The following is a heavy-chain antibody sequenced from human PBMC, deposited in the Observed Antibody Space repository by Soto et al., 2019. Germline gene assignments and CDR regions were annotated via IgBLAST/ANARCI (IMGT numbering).Heavy chain of an antibody. D-gene: IGHD5-18*01. CDR1: GGIFKTDA. V-gene: IGHV1-69*01. Sequence: QVHLEQSGAEVKKPGSSVKVSCKASGGIFKTDAVAWVRQAPGQGLEWVGGLTPLYGTANYAQKFQGRGTITADESTGAAYMEVSSLRAEDTAVYYCVRDLTLGYRSGGDGFDVWGQGTMVTVSS. CDR2: LTPLYGTA. J-gene: IGHJ3*01. CDR3: VRDLTLGYRSGGDGFDV.